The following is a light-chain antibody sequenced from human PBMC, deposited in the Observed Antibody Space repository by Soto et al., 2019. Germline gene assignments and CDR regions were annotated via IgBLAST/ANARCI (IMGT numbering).Light chain of an antibody. CDR3: QQYNNWPRT. Sequence: EIVMTQSPATLSVSPGERATVSCRASQSVSSNLAWYQQKPGQAPRLLIYGASTRATGIPARFIGSGSGTEFNLTSGSLQSEDFAVYYCQQYNNWPRTFGQGTKLEIK. CDR2: GAS. J-gene: IGKJ2*01. V-gene: IGKV3-15*01. CDR1: QSVSSN.